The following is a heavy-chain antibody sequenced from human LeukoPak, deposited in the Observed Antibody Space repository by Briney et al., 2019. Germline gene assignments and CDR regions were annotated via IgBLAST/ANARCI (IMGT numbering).Heavy chain of an antibody. CDR1: GFTFSNYG. V-gene: IGHV3-30*02. J-gene: IGHJ4*02. CDR2: IRYDGNNK. CDR3: ARDRDGYNFDY. Sequence: GGSVRLSCGASGFTFSNYGMLWVRQAPGKGLEWVAFIRYDGNNKLYADSMKGRFTISRDNAKNSLYLQMNSLRAEDTAVYYCARDRDGYNFDYWGQGTLVTVSS. D-gene: IGHD5-24*01.